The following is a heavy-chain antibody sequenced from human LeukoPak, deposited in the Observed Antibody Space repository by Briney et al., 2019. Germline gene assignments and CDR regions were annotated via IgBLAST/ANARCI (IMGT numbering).Heavy chain of an antibody. CDR1: EFTLSSYE. CDR3: ARETIAVFGDAFDI. Sequence: PGGSLRLPCAASEFTLSSYEMNWVRQAPGKGLEWLSYVGGNNIYYADSVKGRFTISRDNAKNSLYLQMNSLRAEDTAVYYCARETIAVFGDAFDIWGQGTMVTVSS. D-gene: IGHD6-19*01. J-gene: IGHJ3*02. CDR2: VGGNNI. V-gene: IGHV3-48*03.